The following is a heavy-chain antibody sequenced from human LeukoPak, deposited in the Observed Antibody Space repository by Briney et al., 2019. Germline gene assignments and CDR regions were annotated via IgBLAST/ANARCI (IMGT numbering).Heavy chain of an antibody. CDR2: IRYDGSNK. CDR1: GFTFSSYG. CDR3: AKSSDYYPYNRFDP. V-gene: IGHV3-30*02. Sequence: GGSLRLSCAASGFTFSSYGMHWVCQAPGKGLEWVAFIRYDGSNKYYADSVKGRFTISRDNSKNTLYLQMNSLRAEDTAVYYCAKSSDYYPYNRFDPWGQGTLVTVSS. J-gene: IGHJ5*02. D-gene: IGHD4-17*01.